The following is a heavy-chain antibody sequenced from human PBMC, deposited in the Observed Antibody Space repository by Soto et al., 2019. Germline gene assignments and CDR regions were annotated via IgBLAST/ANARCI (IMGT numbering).Heavy chain of an antibody. CDR3: PRSGFSRRFGQLLAGSWFVP. J-gene: IGHJ5*02. V-gene: IGHV1-69*01. D-gene: IGHD6-19*01. Sequence: QVQLVQSGAEVKKPGSSVKVSCKASGGTFSSYAISWVRQAPGQGLEWMGGIIPIFGTANYAQKFQGRGTITADEWTSTANMKLSRLRSEDRALYYCPRSGFSRRFGQLLAGSWFVPRGLGTLVTVSS. CDR2: IIPIFGTA. CDR1: GGTFSSYA.